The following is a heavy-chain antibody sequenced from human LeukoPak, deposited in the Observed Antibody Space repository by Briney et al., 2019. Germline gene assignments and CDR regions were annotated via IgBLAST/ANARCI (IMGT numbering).Heavy chain of an antibody. CDR2: ISSSSSYI. CDR1: GFTFNSYS. Sequence: GGSLRLSCAASGFTFNSYSMNWVRQAPGKGLEWVPSISSSSSYIYYADSVKGRFTISRDNAKDSLYLQMNSLRAEDTGVYYCARDVLAVAATGSNWFDPWGEGTLVTVSS. CDR3: ARDVLAVAATGSNWFDP. V-gene: IGHV3-21*01. D-gene: IGHD6-19*01. J-gene: IGHJ5*02.